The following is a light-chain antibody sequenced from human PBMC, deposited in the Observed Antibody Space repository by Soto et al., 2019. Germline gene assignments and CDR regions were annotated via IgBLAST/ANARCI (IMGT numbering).Light chain of an antibody. V-gene: IGKV1-5*02. CDR2: DGS. CDR1: KNINNW. J-gene: IGKJ4*01. CDR3: QQYNEYLT. Sequence: DIRRTNLLSTLFESVEDRVTPLGGASKNINNWLAWYQQKPGKAPKLLIYDGSTLESGVPSRFSGSGAGTEFTLTISSLQPDDFAIYHCQQYNEYLTFGGGTKVEIK.